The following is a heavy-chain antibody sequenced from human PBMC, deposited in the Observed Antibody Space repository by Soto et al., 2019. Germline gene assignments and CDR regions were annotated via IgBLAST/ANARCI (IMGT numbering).Heavy chain of an antibody. D-gene: IGHD1-1*01. V-gene: IGHV3-21*01. Sequence: PGGSLRLSCAASGFTFSSYSMNWVRQAPGKGLEWVSSISSSSSYIYYADSVKGRFTISRDNAKNSLYLQMNSLRAEDTAVYYCARDKGLERPISPIDVWGKGTTVTVSS. J-gene: IGHJ6*04. CDR3: ARDKGLERPISPIDV. CDR1: GFTFSSYS. CDR2: ISSSSSYI.